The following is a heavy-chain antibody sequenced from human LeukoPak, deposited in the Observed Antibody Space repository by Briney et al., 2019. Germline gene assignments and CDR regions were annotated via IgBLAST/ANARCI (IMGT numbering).Heavy chain of an antibody. Sequence: SETLSLTCTVSGGSISSYYWSCIRQPPGKGLECIGYIYYSGSTNYNPSLKSRFTISVDTSKNQFSLKLSSVTAADTDVYYCARGSYDFWSGYYYYYMDVWGKGTTVTVSS. CDR2: IYYSGST. D-gene: IGHD3-3*01. CDR3: ARGSYDFWSGYYYYYMDV. J-gene: IGHJ6*03. V-gene: IGHV4-59*01. CDR1: GGSISSYY.